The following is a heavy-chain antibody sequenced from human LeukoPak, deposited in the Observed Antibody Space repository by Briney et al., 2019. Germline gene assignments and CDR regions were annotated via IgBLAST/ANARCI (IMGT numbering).Heavy chain of an antibody. J-gene: IGHJ4*02. CDR3: ARGVVVPAAIDY. CDR1: GGSIRSYY. CDR2: IYYSGST. V-gene: IGHV4-59*01. D-gene: IGHD2-2*01. Sequence: PSETLSLTCTVSGGSIRSYYWSWIRQPPGKGLEWIGYIYYSGSTNYNPSLKSRVTISVDTSKNQFSLKLSSVTAADTAVYYCARGVVVPAAIDYWGQGTLVTVSS.